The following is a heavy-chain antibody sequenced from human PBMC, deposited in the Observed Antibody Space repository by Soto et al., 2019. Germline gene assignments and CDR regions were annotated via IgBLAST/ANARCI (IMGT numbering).Heavy chain of an antibody. CDR2: ISSSSSVI. J-gene: IGHJ6*03. CDR3: ARDLSWGSNWYYYMDV. CDR1: GFILSDCA. V-gene: IGHV3-48*01. Sequence: GSLRLSCATSGFILSDCAMNWVRQAPGKGLEWVSYISSSSSVIDYADSVKGRFAVSRDNARNSLYLQMNSLRAEDTAVYYCARDLSWGSNWYYYMDVWGKGTTVTVSS. D-gene: IGHD7-27*01.